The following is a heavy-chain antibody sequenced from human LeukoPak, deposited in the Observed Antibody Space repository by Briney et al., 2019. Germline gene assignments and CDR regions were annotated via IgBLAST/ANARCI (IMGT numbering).Heavy chain of an antibody. J-gene: IGHJ3*02. CDR1: GFTFSSYS. V-gene: IGHV3-21*01. D-gene: IGHD3-22*01. CDR2: ISSSSSYI. CDR3: ARDVYYYDSSGSDAFDI. Sequence: GGSLRLSCAASGFTFSSYSMNWVRQAPGKGLEWVSSISSSSSYIYYADSVKGRFTISRDNAKNSLYLQMNSLRAEDTAVYYCARDVYYYDSSGSDAFDIWGQGTMVTVSS.